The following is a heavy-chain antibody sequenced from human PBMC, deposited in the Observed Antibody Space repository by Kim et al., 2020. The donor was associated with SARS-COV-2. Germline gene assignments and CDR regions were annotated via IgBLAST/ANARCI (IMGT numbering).Heavy chain of an antibody. D-gene: IGHD6-25*01. V-gene: IGHV1-8*01. Sequence: ASVKVSCKASGDTYINSDIHWVRQATGEGLEWMGWMHPDGGLTGKAQKFQGRLTMTRNTSTSTVYMELSSLRSDDTAVYYCATMWKSGQRHDCWGQGTLV. J-gene: IGHJ4*02. CDR3: ATMWKSGQRHDC. CDR1: GDTYINSD. CDR2: MHPDGGLT.